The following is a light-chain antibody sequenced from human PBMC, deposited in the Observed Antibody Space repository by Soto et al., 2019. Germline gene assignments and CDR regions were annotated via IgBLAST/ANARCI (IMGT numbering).Light chain of an antibody. CDR3: QHSWT. CDR2: DAS. J-gene: IGKJ1*01. V-gene: IGKV1-5*02. Sequence: DIQMNQSLSTVSAYIGDRVTIICRASQSISTWLAWYQLKPGKAPKLLIYDASTLEGGVPSRFSGIGSGTEFTLTISGLQPDDFATYYCQHSWTFGQGTNVDI. CDR1: QSISTW.